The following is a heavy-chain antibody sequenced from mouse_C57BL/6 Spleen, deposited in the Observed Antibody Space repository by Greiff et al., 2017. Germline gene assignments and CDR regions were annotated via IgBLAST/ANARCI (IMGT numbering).Heavy chain of an antibody. J-gene: IGHJ1*03. V-gene: IGHV1-18*01. CDR3: ARALTGTGYFDV. Sequence: VQLKQSGPELVKPGASVKIPCKASGYTFTDYNMDWVKQSHGKSLEWIGDINPNNGGTIYNQKFKGKATLTVDKSSSTAYMELRSLTSEDTAVYYCARALTGTGYFDVWGTGTTVTVSS. CDR1: GYTFTDYN. D-gene: IGHD4-1*01. CDR2: INPNNGGT.